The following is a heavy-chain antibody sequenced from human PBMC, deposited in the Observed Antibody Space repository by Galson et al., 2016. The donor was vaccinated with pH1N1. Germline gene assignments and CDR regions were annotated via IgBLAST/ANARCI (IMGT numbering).Heavy chain of an antibody. CDR2: VNPGGSTI. CDR1: GYSFISQW. V-gene: IGHV5-51*03. D-gene: IGHD4-17*01. Sequence: QSGAEVKKPGESLKISCKASGYSFISQWIAWVRQVPGKGLEWVGVVNPGGSTIRYSPSFQGQVTISSDKSISTAYLQWISLRASDTATYYCARQDDFGDYRGNAFDFWGQGTVVRVSS. CDR3: ARQDDFGDYRGNAFDF. J-gene: IGHJ3*01.